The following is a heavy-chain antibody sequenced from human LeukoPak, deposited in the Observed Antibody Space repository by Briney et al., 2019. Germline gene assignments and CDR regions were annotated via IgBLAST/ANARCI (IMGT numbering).Heavy chain of an antibody. CDR3: ATSAHSSGND. J-gene: IGHJ4*01. D-gene: IGHD3-22*01. V-gene: IGHV3-7*01. Sequence: PGGSLRLSCAVSGFIFATYWMSWVRQAPGKGLECVANINPDGSQKYYLDSVKGRFTISRDNAKNALYLEMNSLRAEDTALYYCATSAHSSGNDWGHGTLVTVSS. CDR2: INPDGSQK. CDR1: GFIFATYW.